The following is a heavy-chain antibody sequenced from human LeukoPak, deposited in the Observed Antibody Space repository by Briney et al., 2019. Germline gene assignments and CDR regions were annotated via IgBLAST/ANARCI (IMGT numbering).Heavy chain of an antibody. V-gene: IGHV3-23*01. Sequence: PGGSLTLSCAASGLTFSSYVMSWVRQAPGKGLEWVSAISGSGGSTYYADSVKGRFAISRHNSKHTLYLQMNSQRPEHTAVYYCEGAFNYGSGSSDYWGKGTLVTVSS. CDR1: GLTFSSYV. CDR3: EGAFNYGSGSSDY. D-gene: IGHD3-10*01. J-gene: IGHJ4*02. CDR2: ISGSGGST.